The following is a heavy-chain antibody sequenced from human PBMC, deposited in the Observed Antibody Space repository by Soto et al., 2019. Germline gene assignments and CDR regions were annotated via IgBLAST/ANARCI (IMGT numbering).Heavy chain of an antibody. V-gene: IGHV3-30*03. D-gene: IGHD2-15*01. CDR2: LANDGSYQ. Sequence: QVQLVESGGGVVQPGGSLRLSCAASGVTFSGYGMHWVRQSPGEGLEGVAILANDGSYQYYAESVKGRFTISRDNSKNTLYLQMDSLRPEDTAVYYCARSIGGSSYYPPDYWGQGTLVTVSS. CDR3: ARSIGGSSYYPPDY. J-gene: IGHJ4*02. CDR1: GVTFSGYG.